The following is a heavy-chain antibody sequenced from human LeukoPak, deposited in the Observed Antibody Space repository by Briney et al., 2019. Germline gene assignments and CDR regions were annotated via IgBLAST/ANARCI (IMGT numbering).Heavy chain of an antibody. CDR2: IYYSGTT. CDR1: GGSISSYY. V-gene: IGHV4-59*01. D-gene: IGHD2-15*01. Sequence: SETLSLTCTVSGGSISSYYWSWIRQPPGKGLEWIGYIYYSGTTNYNPSLKSRVTISVDTSKNQFSLKLTSVTAADTAVYYCTTLEGFCSGISCYSDYYYYYMDVWGKGTTVTVSS. J-gene: IGHJ6*03. CDR3: TTLEGFCSGISCYSDYYYYYMDV.